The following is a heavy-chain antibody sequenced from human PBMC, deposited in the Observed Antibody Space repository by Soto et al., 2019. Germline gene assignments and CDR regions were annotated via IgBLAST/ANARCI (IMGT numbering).Heavy chain of an antibody. V-gene: IGHV3-30*18. CDR1: GFTFSNYG. Sequence: QVQLVESGGGVVQPGESLRLSCVASGFTFSNYGLHWVRQAPGKGLEWVAVISNDGRNDYYADSVKGRFTISRDSSKNTQYLQMNSLRAEVTALYYCAKDAMPTVTSVLCYFDLWGRGTLVTVSS. CDR3: AKDAMPTVTSVLCYFDL. CDR2: ISNDGRND. D-gene: IGHD4-17*01. J-gene: IGHJ2*01.